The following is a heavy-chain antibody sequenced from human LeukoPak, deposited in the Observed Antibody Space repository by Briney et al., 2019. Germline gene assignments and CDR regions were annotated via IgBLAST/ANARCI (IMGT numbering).Heavy chain of an antibody. Sequence: PGGSLRLSCAASGFTFSSYTMSWVRQAPGKGLEWVSAISGSGGSTYYADSVKGRFTISRDNSKNTLYLQMNSLRAEDTAVYYCAKDQLLIAAAGYFDYWGQGTLVTVSS. J-gene: IGHJ4*02. CDR2: ISGSGGST. CDR1: GFTFSSYT. V-gene: IGHV3-23*01. D-gene: IGHD6-13*01. CDR3: AKDQLLIAAAGYFDY.